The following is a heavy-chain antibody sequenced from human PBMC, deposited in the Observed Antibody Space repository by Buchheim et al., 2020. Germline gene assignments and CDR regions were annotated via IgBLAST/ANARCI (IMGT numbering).Heavy chain of an antibody. Sequence: EVQLVASGGGLVQPGESLRLSCAASGFTFTASWMAWVRQAQGRGLEWVATINGDGSQLYYEDSVKGRFTISRDNGKESLYLQMNSLRVDDTAVYYCADLDVYWGQGTL. CDR2: INGDGSQL. J-gene: IGHJ4*02. V-gene: IGHV3-7*01. CDR1: GFTFTASW. CDR3: ADLDVY.